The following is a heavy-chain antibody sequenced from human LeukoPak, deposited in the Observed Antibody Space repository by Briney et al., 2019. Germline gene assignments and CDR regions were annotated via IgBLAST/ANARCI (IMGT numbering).Heavy chain of an antibody. J-gene: IGHJ4*02. V-gene: IGHV1-18*04. D-gene: IGHD6-13*01. CDR1: GYTFTSYY. CDR3: ATRGSWDDFDY. CDR2: ISAYNGNT. Sequence: ASVKVSCKASGYTFTSYYMHWVRQAPGQGLEWMGWISAYNGNTNYAQKLQGRVTMTTDTSTSTAYMELRSLRSDDTAVYYCATRGSWDDFDYWGQGTLVTVSS.